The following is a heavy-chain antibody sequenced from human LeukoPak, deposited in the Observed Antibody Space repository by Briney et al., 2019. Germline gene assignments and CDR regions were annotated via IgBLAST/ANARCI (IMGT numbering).Heavy chain of an antibody. V-gene: IGHV3-23*01. CDR2: ISGSGGST. CDR3: AKDSAYYYGSGSYYNWFDP. CDR1: GFTFSSYA. J-gene: IGHJ5*02. Sequence: GGSLRLSCAASGFTFSSYAMSWVRQAPGKGLEWVSAISGSGGSTYYADSVKGRFTISRDNSKNTLYLQMNSLRAEDTAVYYCAKDSAYYYGSGSYYNWFDPWGQGTLATVSS. D-gene: IGHD3-10*01.